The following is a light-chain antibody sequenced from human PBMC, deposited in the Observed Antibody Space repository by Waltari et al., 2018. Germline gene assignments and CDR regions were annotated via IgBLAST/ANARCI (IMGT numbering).Light chain of an antibody. CDR3: SSYTSSC. CDR2: EVS. V-gene: IGLV2-14*01. J-gene: IGLJ2*01. CDR1: SSDVGGYNY. Sequence: QSALTQPASVSGSPGQSITISCTGPSSDVGGYNYVSWYQQHPGKAPKLMIYEVSNRPSGVSKRFSGSKSGNTASLTISGLQAEDEADYYCSSYTSSCFGGGTKLTVL.